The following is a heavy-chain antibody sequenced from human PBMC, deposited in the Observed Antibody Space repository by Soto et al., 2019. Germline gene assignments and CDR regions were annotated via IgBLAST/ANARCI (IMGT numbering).Heavy chain of an antibody. CDR1: GGTFSSYT. Sequence: GVSVEVSCKACGGTFSSYTISWVRQAPGQGLEWMGRIIPILGIANYAQKFQGRVTITADKSTSTAYMELSSLRSEDTAVYYCARYSPPLRYFDWHNWFDPWGQGTLVTVSS. V-gene: IGHV1-69*02. CDR3: ARYSPPLRYFDWHNWFDP. D-gene: IGHD3-9*01. J-gene: IGHJ5*02. CDR2: IIPILGIA.